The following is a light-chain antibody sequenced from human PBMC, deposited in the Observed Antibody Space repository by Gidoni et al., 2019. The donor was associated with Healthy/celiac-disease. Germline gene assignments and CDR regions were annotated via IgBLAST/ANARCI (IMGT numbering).Light chain of an antibody. CDR1: NIGSKS. CDR3: QVWDSSSDHVV. CDR2: YDS. V-gene: IGLV3-21*04. J-gene: IGLJ2*01. Sequence: SYVLNQPPSGSVAPGKTARITCWGNNIGSKSVHWYKQKPGQAPVLVIYYDSDRPSGIPERFSGSNSGNTGTLTISRVEAGDEADYYCQVWDSSSDHVVFGGGTKLTVL.